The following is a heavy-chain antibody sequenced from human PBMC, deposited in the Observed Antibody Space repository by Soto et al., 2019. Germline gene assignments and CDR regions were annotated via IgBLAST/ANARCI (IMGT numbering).Heavy chain of an antibody. D-gene: IGHD3-22*01. V-gene: IGHV1-18*01. CDR3: ASNLYDSSGYYYFGY. CDR1: GYTFTNFG. Sequence: ASVKVSCKASGYTFTNFGISWVRQAPGQGLEWMGWISAYNGNTNYAQKLQGRVTMTTDTSASTAYMELRSLRSDDTAVYYCASNLYDSSGYYYFGYWGQGTLVTVSS. CDR2: ISAYNGNT. J-gene: IGHJ4*02.